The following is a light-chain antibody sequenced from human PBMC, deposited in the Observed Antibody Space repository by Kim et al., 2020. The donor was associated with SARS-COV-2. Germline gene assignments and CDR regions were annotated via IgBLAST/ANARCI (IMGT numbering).Light chain of an antibody. CDR2: AAS. CDR3: QQYGSSPWT. CDR1: QTVKSDY. V-gene: IGKV3-20*01. J-gene: IGKJ1*01. Sequence: SHGERATLSCRARQTVKSDYLAWDQQRPGQAPRLLIYAASRRATGVPDRFSGSGSGTDFSLTISRLEAEDFAVYSCQQYGSSPWTFGQGTKVDIK.